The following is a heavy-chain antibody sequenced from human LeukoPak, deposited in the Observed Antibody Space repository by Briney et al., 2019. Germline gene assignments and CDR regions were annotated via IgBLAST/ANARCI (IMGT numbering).Heavy chain of an antibody. D-gene: IGHD2/OR15-2a*01. CDR2: ISYDGSNK. CDR1: GFTFSSYG. J-gene: IGHJ4*02. CDR3: VSFYETY. Sequence: PGRSLRLSCAASGFTFSSYGMHWVRQAPGKGLEWVAVISYDGSNKYYADSVKGRFTISRDNSKNTLYLQMNSLRAEDTAVYYCVSFYETYWGRGTLVTDSS. V-gene: IGHV3-30*03.